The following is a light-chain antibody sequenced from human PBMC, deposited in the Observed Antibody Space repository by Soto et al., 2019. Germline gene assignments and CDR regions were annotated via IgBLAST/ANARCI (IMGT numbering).Light chain of an antibody. J-gene: IGLJ2*01. Sequence: QLVLTQPPSVSGAPGQRVTISCTGSSSNIGAGYDVHWYQQLPGTAPKLLISGNSNRPSGVPDRFSGSKSGTSASLAITGLQAEDEVDYYCQSYDTSLSGSVFGGGTKLTVL. CDR1: SSNIGAGYD. V-gene: IGLV1-40*01. CDR2: GNS. CDR3: QSYDTSLSGSV.